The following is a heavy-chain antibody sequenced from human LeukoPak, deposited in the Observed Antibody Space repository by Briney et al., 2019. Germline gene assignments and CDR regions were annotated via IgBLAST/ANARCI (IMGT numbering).Heavy chain of an antibody. CDR2: VYHCGST. Sequence: SGTLSLTFTVSGYSLSSGYYWGWIRQPPGKGLEWTGSVYHCGSTYYNPSLKSRVTISVDTSKNQFSLKLISVTAADTAVYYCAREGDTSSVGWFDPWGQGTLVTVSS. J-gene: IGHJ5*02. V-gene: IGHV4-38-2*02. CDR3: AREGDTSSVGWFDP. CDR1: GYSLSSGYY. D-gene: IGHD6-13*01.